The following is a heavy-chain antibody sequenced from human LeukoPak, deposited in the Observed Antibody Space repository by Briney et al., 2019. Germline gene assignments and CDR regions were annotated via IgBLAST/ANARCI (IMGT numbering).Heavy chain of an antibody. J-gene: IGHJ5*02. CDR3: ARLTGYSSESWFDP. CDR1: GGSISSYY. Sequence: SETLSLTCTVSGGSISSYYWSWIRQPPGKGLEWIGYIYYSGSTNYNPSLKCRVTISVDTSKNQFSLKLSSVTAADTAVYYCARLTGYSSESWFDPWGQGTLVTVSS. D-gene: IGHD3-9*01. V-gene: IGHV4-59*01. CDR2: IYYSGST.